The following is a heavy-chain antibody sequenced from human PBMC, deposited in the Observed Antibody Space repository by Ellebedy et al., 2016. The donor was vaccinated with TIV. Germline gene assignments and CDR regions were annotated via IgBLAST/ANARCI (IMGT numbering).Heavy chain of an antibody. J-gene: IGHJ3*02. V-gene: IGHV3-33*01. CDR3: ARGDRHQRLDFDALHT. CDR2: VCFDGINK. D-gene: IGHD1-1*01. CDR1: GFTLGDYA. Sequence: GESLKISCTGSGFTLGDYAMSWFRQAPGKGLEWVALVCFDGINKYYGDSVKGRFTISRDISKNILYLQMNSLRGNDTAVYYCARGDRHQRLDFDALHTWGPGTLVTVSS.